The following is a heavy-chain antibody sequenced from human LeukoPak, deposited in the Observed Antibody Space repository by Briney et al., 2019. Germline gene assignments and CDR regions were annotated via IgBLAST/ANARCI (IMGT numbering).Heavy chain of an antibody. Sequence: GGSLRLSCAASGFTLDDLWMHWVRQVPGKGLEWVSRSDGSSATFADSVRGRFTVSRDNAKNTLYLQMNSLRAEDTAVYYCAREDHNRLWGQGTLVTVSS. V-gene: IGHV3-74*01. J-gene: IGHJ4*02. CDR2: SDGSSA. CDR3: AREDHNRL. D-gene: IGHD1-1*01. CDR1: GFTLDDLW.